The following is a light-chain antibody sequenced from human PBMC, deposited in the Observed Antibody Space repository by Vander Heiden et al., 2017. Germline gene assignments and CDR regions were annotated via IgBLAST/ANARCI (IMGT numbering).Light chain of an antibody. Sequence: DIQITQSPSSLSASVGDRVTITCQASQDISNYLNWFQQKPGKAPKLLIYDASYLQTGVPSRFSGSGYGTDFTLTISSLQLEDVATYYCQQNDNPPQDTFGQGTQMEIK. V-gene: IGKV1-33*01. CDR3: QQNDNPPQDT. CDR2: DAS. J-gene: IGKJ5*01. CDR1: QDISNY.